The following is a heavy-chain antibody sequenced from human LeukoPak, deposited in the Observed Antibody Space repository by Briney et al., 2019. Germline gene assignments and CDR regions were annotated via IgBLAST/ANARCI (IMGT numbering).Heavy chain of an antibody. V-gene: IGHV1-69*04. CDR1: GGTFSSYT. Sequence: ASVKVSCKASGGTFSSYTISWVRQAPGQGLEWMGRIIPILGIANYAQKVQGRVTITADKSTSTAYMELSSLRSEDTAVYYCAREWSGGNYAYFDYWGQGPLVTVSS. CDR3: AREWSGGNYAYFDY. J-gene: IGHJ4*02. CDR2: IIPILGIA. D-gene: IGHD4-11*01.